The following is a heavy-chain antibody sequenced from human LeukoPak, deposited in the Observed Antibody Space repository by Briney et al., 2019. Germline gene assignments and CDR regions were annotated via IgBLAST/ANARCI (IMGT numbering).Heavy chain of an antibody. CDR1: GFTLRTYS. V-gene: IGHV3-64*01. CDR2: INYNEGGT. D-gene: IGHD3-10*01. Sequence: PGGSLRLSCAASGFTLRTYSMHWLRQAPGRGLEYVSAINYNEGGTYYANSVKGRFTISRDNSKNTLHLQMGSLRSEDMAVYYCARVGDPGAFDIWGQGTVVTVSS. CDR3: ARVGDPGAFDI. J-gene: IGHJ3*02.